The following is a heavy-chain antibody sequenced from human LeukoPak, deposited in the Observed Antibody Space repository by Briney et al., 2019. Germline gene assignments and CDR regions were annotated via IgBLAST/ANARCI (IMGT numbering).Heavy chain of an antibody. CDR1: GYTFTSYG. D-gene: IGHD5-12*01. CDR2: INPNSGGT. Sequence: VASVKVSCKASGYTFTSYGISWVRQAPGQGLEWMGWINPNSGGTNYAQKFQGRVTMTRDTSISTAYMELSRLRSDDTAVYYCARSLQRGNSGYVSRLGYWGQGTLVTVSS. J-gene: IGHJ4*02. CDR3: ARSLQRGNSGYVSRLGY. V-gene: IGHV1-2*02.